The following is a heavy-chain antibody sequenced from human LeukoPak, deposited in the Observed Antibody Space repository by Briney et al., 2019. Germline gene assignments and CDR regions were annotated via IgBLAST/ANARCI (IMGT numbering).Heavy chain of an antibody. CDR3: AKDSTELWYYYDSSGFDY. CDR2: ISGSGGST. CDR1: GFTFSSYA. D-gene: IGHD3-22*01. Sequence: GGSPRLSCAASGFTFSSYAMSWVRQAPGKGLEWVSAISGSGGSTYYADSVKGRFTISRDNSKNTLYLQMNSLRAEDTAVYYCAKDSTELWYYYDSSGFDYWGQGTLVTVSS. V-gene: IGHV3-23*01. J-gene: IGHJ4*02.